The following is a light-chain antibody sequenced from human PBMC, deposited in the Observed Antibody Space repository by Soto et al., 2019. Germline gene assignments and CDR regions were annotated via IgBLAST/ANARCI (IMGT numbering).Light chain of an antibody. CDR1: SSDVGSYNL. CDR2: EGT. V-gene: IGLV2-23*01. CDR3: CSYAGSATYV. Sequence: QSVLTQPASVSGSPGQSITISCTGTSSDVGSYNLVSWYQQHPGKAPKLMIYEGTKRPSGLSNRFSGSKSGNTASLTISGLQAEDEADYYCCSYAGSATYVFGTGTKVTV. J-gene: IGLJ1*01.